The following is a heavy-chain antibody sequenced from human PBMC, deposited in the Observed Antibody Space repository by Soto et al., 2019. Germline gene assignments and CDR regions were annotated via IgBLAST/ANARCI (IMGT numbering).Heavy chain of an antibody. D-gene: IGHD6-19*01. CDR3: ALTRRSSLLEVAGPGFEY. CDR2: LSYEGSEE. CDR1: GFNFGVFG. Sequence: QVRLVESGGGVVQPGRSQRLSCAASGFNFGVFGMHWVRQAPGKGLEWLSVLSYEGSEEYYADSVRGRFTISRDNSKNTLFLQMDSLRVDDTGVYYCALTRRSSLLEVAGPGFEYWGQGTLVTVS. J-gene: IGHJ4*02. V-gene: IGHV3-30*03.